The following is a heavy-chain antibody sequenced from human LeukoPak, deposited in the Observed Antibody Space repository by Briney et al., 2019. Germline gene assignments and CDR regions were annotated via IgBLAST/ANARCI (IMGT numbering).Heavy chain of an antibody. CDR2: ISYDGSNK. CDR1: GFTFSNYA. V-gene: IGHV3-30-3*01. CDR3: ARADRWLQSSIDY. Sequence: GGSLRLSCAASGFTFSNYAMHWVRQAPGKGLEWVAVISYDGSNKYYADSVRGRFTISRDNSKNALYLQMNSLRAEDTALYYCARADRWLQSSIDYWGQGTLVTVSS. J-gene: IGHJ4*02. D-gene: IGHD5-24*01.